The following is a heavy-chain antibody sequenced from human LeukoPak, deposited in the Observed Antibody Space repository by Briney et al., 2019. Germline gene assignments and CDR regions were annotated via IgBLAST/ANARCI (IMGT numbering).Heavy chain of an antibody. V-gene: IGHV3-30*18. CDR2: ISYDGSNK. CDR1: GFTFSSYG. D-gene: IGHD3-10*01. CDR3: AKARRVRGVIYYFDY. J-gene: IGHJ4*02. Sequence: QPGRSLRLSCAASGFTFSSYGMHWVRQAPGKGLEWVAVISYDGSNKYYADSVKVRFTISRDNSKNTLYLQMNSLRAEDTAVYYCAKARRVRGVIYYFDYWGQGTLVTVSS.